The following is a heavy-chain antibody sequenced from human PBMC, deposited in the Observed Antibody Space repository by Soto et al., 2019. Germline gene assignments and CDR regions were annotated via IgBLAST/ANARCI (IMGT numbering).Heavy chain of an antibody. J-gene: IGHJ4*02. Sequence: QVQLVQSGAEVKQPGASVKVSCKASGYTFNNYGITWVRQAPGQGLEWMGWINAYNGHTNYAQKFQDRVAMTTDPSTRTVYMELRSLRSDDTAVIYCARAMAPESSDHWGQGTLVPVSS. CDR2: INAYNGHT. CDR1: GYTFNNYG. V-gene: IGHV1-18*01. CDR3: ARAMAPESSDH. D-gene: IGHD1-26*01.